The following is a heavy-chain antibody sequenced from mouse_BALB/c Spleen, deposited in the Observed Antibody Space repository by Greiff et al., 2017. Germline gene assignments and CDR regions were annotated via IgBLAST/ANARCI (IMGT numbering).Heavy chain of an antibody. V-gene: IGHV5-6-4*01. CDR3: TRGYEGFDY. CDR2: ISSGGSYT. Sequence: DVKLVESGGGLVKPGGSLKLSCAASGFTFSSYTMSWVRQTPEKRLEWVATISSGGSYTYYPDSVKGRFTISRDNAKNTLYLQMSSLKSEDTAMYYCTRGYEGFDYWGQGTTLTVSS. J-gene: IGHJ2*01. D-gene: IGHD2-14*01. CDR1: GFTFSSYT.